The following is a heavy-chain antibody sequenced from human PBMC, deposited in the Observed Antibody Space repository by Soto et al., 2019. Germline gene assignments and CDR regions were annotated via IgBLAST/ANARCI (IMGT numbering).Heavy chain of an antibody. CDR3: ARYSGSYWHYLDF. V-gene: IGHV5-51*01. D-gene: IGHD1-26*01. CDR1: GYSFASHW. Sequence: LKISCKGSGYSFASHWVAWVRQMPEKGLEWIGTIYPGDSDTKYSPAFRGQVTTSADTSVSTAYLQWRSLEATDSAIYYCARYSGSYWHYLDFWGQGTLVTVSS. CDR2: IYPGDSDT. J-gene: IGHJ4*02.